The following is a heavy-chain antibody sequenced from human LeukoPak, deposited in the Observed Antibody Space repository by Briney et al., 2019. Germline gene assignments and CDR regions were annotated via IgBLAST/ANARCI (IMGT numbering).Heavy chain of an antibody. CDR1: GFTFNSYG. J-gene: IGHJ3*01. V-gene: IGHV3-30*18. D-gene: IGHD3-10*01. CDR2: ISYHESKR. Sequence: PGGSLRLSCAASGFTFNSYGMHWVRQAPGKGLEWVAVISYHESKRYYTDSVKGRFTISRHNSKNTLYLQMNRLRAEDTAVYYCAKGLLSSPTGEDAFDVWGQGTMVTVSS. CDR3: AKGLLSSPTGEDAFDV.